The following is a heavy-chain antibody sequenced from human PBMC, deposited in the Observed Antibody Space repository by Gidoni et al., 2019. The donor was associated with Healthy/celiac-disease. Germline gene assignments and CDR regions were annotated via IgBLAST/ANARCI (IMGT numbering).Heavy chain of an antibody. D-gene: IGHD4-17*01. CDR3: ARMGLRAFYMDV. Sequence: QLQLQESGPGLVKPSETLSLTCTVSGGSISSSSYYWGWIRQPPGKGLEWIGIIYYSGSTYYNPYLKSRVTISVDTSKNHLSLKLSSGTAADTAVYYCARMGLRAFYMDVWGKGTTVNVSS. CDR1: GGSISSSSYY. J-gene: IGHJ6*03. CDR2: IYYSGST. V-gene: IGHV4-39*01.